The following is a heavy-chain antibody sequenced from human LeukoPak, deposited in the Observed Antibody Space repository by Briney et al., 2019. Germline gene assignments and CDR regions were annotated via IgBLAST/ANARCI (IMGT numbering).Heavy chain of an antibody. V-gene: IGHV1-18*01. CDR3: ARGQYDILTGYNIGPVVSWFEP. J-gene: IGHJ5*02. CDR2: ISAYNVNT. CDR1: GYTFTRYV. Sequence: ASVKASCKASGYTFTRYVLSWVRQAPGHQLEGMRWISAYNVNTYYAQKLTSRVTMTTNTHTSTAEIKLRSLRSDDTAVYYCARGQYDILTGYNIGPVVSWFEPWGQGALFTVSS. D-gene: IGHD3-9*01.